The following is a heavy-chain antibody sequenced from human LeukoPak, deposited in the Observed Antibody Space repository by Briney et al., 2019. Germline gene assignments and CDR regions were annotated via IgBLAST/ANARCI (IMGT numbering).Heavy chain of an antibody. V-gene: IGHV1-2*02. CDR3: ARGPSGSDSSY. CDR2: INPNSGGT. CDR1: GYTFTGYY. J-gene: IGHJ4*02. Sequence: ASVKVSCKASGYTFTGYYMHWVRQAPGQGLEWMGWINPNSGGTNYAQKFQGRVTMTRNASISTAYMELSSLRSEDTAVYYCARGPSGSDSSYWGQGTLVTVSS. D-gene: IGHD1-26*01.